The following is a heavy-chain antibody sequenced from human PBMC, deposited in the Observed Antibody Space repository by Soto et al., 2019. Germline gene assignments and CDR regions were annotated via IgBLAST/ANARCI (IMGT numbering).Heavy chain of an antibody. CDR2: ISAYNGNT. D-gene: IGHD4-17*01. J-gene: IGHJ4*02. Sequence: QVQLVQSGAEVKKPGASVKVSCKASGYTFTSYGISWVRQAPGQGLEWMGWISAYNGNTNYAQKLQGRVTLTTDTSTSTAYMELRSLRSDDTAVYYCARMANLPSDDYGDYVDYWGQGTLVTVSS. V-gene: IGHV1-18*01. CDR1: GYTFTSYG. CDR3: ARMANLPSDDYGDYVDY.